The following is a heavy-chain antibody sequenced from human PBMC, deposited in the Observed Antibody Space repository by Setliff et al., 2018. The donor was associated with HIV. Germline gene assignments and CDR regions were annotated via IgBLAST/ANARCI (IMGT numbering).Heavy chain of an antibody. D-gene: IGHD6-13*01. CDR3: ARGVPADGYAFDI. J-gene: IGHJ3*02. V-gene: IGHV1-18*01. Sequence: ASVKVSCNASGYSFTSYGFTWVRQAPGQGLEWMGWISAHNGHTDYAQKFQDRVTMSTDTSTTTAFMELRSLISDDTAVYYCARGVPADGYAFDIWGQGTLVTVSS. CDR2: ISAHNGHT. CDR1: GYSFTSYG.